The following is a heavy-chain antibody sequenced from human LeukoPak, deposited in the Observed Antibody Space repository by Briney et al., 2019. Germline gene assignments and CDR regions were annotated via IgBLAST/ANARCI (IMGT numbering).Heavy chain of an antibody. V-gene: IGHV3-33*01. CDR1: GFTFSSYG. CDR2: IWSDGSNP. CDR3: ARDPSAGYCTNGVCYTGLFDY. D-gene: IGHD2-8*01. Sequence: AGTLRLSCAASGFTFSSYGMHWVRQAPGKGLEWVAVIWSDGSNPYYADSVKGRFTISRDNYKHTLYLQMYSLRAEDTAVYYCARDPSAGYCTNGVCYTGLFDYWGQGTLVTVSS. J-gene: IGHJ4*02.